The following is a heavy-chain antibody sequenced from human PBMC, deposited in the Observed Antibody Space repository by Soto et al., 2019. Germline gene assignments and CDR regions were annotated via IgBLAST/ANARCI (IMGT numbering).Heavy chain of an antibody. CDR3: AKDKLDSGSSMGNWFDP. Sequence: GGSLRLSCAASGLTVSNAYMAWVRQAPGMGLEWVSVIYDNGTTYYADSVKGRFTISRDNSENALYLQMNSLRAEDTAVYYCAKDKLDSGSSMGNWFDPWGQGTLVTVSS. D-gene: IGHD3-10*01. V-gene: IGHV3-53*01. CDR2: IYDNGTT. J-gene: IGHJ5*02. CDR1: GLTVSNAY.